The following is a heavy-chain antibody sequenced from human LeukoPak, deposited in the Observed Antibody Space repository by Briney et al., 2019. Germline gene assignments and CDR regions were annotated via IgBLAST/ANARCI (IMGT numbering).Heavy chain of an antibody. V-gene: IGHV5-51*01. Sequence: GGSLKISCKGSGYSFTNYWIDWVRQMPGKGLEWMGIIYPGDSDTRYSPSFQGQVTISVDRSISTAYLEWSSLGASDTAIYYCARRGSYYDSSAYLPIDYWGQGTLVTVSS. CDR3: ARRGSYYDSSAYLPIDY. D-gene: IGHD3-22*01. J-gene: IGHJ4*02. CDR1: GYSFTNYW. CDR2: IYPGDSDT.